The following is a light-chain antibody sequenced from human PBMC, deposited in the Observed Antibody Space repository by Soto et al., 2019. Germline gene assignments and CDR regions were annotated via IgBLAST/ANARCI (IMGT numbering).Light chain of an antibody. V-gene: IGKV3-15*01. CDR2: GAS. CDR1: QSVSSK. CDR3: QQYNNWPP. J-gene: IGKJ1*01. Sequence: EILFTQSPGTLSLSPGERATLSCRASQSVSSKLAWFQQKPGQAPRLLIYGASTRATGIPARLSGSGSGTEFTLTIRSLQSEDFAVYYCQQYNNWPPFGQGTKVDIK.